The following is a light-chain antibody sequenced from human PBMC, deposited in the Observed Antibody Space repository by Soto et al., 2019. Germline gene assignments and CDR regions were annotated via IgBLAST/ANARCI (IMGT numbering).Light chain of an antibody. Sequence: EILMTQSPATLSVSPGERATLSCRASQSVRGNLAWYQHKPGQSPRLLIYGASSRATGIPVRFSGSGSGTEFTLTISSLQSEDFAVYYCQQYNNWPFITFGQGTRLEI. J-gene: IGKJ5*01. CDR1: QSVRGN. CDR3: QQYNNWPFIT. CDR2: GAS. V-gene: IGKV3-15*01.